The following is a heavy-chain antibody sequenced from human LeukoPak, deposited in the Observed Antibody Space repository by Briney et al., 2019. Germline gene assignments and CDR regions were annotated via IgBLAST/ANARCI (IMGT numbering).Heavy chain of an antibody. CDR2: VKSKIDGGAGTT. CDR1: GFTFSNAW. D-gene: IGHD1-1*01. Sequence: GGSLRLSCAASGFTFSNAWMNWVRQAPGKGLEWVGRVKSKIDGGAGTTDYAAPVKGRFTISRDNSKNTLYLQMNSLRAEDTAVYYCAKDKGTPPVGFFDYWGQGTLVTVSS. V-gene: IGHV3-15*07. J-gene: IGHJ4*02. CDR3: AKDKGTPPVGFFDY.